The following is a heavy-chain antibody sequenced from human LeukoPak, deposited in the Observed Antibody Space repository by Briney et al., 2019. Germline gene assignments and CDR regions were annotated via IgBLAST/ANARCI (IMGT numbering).Heavy chain of an antibody. CDR2: ISSSSSYI. Sequence: GGSLRLSCAASGFTFGSYTMNWVRQAPGKGLEWVSYISSSSSYIYYADSVKGRFTISRDNAENSLYLQMNSLRAEDTALYYCARAPITSPFYFDYWGQGTLVTVSS. V-gene: IGHV3-21*04. CDR3: ARAPITSPFYFDY. D-gene: IGHD2-2*01. CDR1: GFTFGSYT. J-gene: IGHJ4*02.